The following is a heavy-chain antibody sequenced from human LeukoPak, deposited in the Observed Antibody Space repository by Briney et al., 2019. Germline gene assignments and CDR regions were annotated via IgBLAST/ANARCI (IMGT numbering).Heavy chain of an antibody. CDR3: AKDPLPTYYYGSGSGGTYGMDV. V-gene: IGHV3-23*01. CDR1: GFTFSSYA. J-gene: IGHJ6*02. Sequence: GGSLRLSCAASGFTFSSYAMSWVRQAPGKGLEWVSAISGSGGSTHYADSVKGRFTISRDNSKNTLYLQMNSLRAEDTAVYYCAKDPLPTYYYGSGSGGTYGMDVWGQGTTVTVSS. D-gene: IGHD3-10*01. CDR2: ISGSGGST.